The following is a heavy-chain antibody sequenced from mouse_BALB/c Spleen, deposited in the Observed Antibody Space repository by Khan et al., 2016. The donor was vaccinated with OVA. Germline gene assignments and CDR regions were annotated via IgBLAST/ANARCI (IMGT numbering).Heavy chain of an antibody. CDR2: ISSGGSYT. CDR3: ARLAYYYDSEGFAY. D-gene: IGHD1-1*01. J-gene: IGHJ3*01. CDR1: GFTFSTYG. Sequence: EVQVVESGGDLVKPEGSLKLSCAASGFTFSTYGMSWVRQTPDKRLEWVATISSGGSYTYYPDSVQVRFTISRDNAKNTLYLQMSSLKSEDTAMFYCARLAYYYDSEGFAYWGQGTLVTVSA. V-gene: IGHV5-6*01.